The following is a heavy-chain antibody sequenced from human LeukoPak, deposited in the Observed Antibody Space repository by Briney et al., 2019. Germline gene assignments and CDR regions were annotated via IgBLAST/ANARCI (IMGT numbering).Heavy chain of an antibody. Sequence: PGGSLRLSCAASGXTFSSYEVNWVRQAPGKGLEWVSYISSSGSTIFYADSVKGRFTISRDNAKNSLYVQMNSLRAEDTSVFYFARAYDSSGYYLPFDFWGQGTLVTVSS. J-gene: IGHJ4*02. CDR3: ARAYDSSGYYLPFDF. CDR2: ISSSGSTI. CDR1: GXTFSSYE. V-gene: IGHV3-48*03. D-gene: IGHD3-22*01.